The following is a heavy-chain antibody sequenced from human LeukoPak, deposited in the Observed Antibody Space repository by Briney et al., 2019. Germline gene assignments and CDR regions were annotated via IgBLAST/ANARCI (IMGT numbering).Heavy chain of an antibody. CDR3: ASGDILTGYSKRGGDAFDI. CDR2: ISSSGSTI. V-gene: IGHV3-11*01. CDR1: GFTFSDYY. J-gene: IGHJ3*02. D-gene: IGHD3-9*01. Sequence: GGSLRLSCAASGFTFSDYYMSWIRQAPGKGLEWVSYISSSGSTIYYADSVKGRFTISRDNAKNSLYLQMNSLRAEDTAVYYCASGDILTGYSKRGGDAFDIWGQGTMVTVSS.